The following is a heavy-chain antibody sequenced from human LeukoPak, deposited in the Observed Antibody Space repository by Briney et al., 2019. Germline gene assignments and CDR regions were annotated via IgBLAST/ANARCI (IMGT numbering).Heavy chain of an antibody. D-gene: IGHD1-26*01. CDR2: ISGSGSPI. CDR3: ARRSGNYHADFDY. CDR1: GLTISDYY. J-gene: IGHJ4*02. V-gene: IGHV3-11*01. Sequence: GGSQRLSCAASGLTISDYYMSWIRQAPGKGLEWISYISGSGSPIYYADAVKGRFTISRDNAKNSLYLQMNSLRAEDTAVYYCARRSGNYHADFDYWGQGTLVTVSS.